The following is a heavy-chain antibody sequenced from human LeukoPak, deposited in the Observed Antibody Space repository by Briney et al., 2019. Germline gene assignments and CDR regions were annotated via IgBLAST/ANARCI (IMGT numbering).Heavy chain of an antibody. D-gene: IGHD3-22*01. Sequence: SEPLSLTCTVSGDSITTPYYWGWLRPSPGKGLEWIGSIFHSGNTYYSPSLKRRVTISIDTSKNQFSLRLNSVTAADTAVYYCARPGESSGYMWFNWGQGTLVTVSS. CDR2: IFHSGNT. CDR3: ARPGESSGYMWFN. CDR1: GDSITTPYY. V-gene: IGHV4-38-2*02. J-gene: IGHJ4*02.